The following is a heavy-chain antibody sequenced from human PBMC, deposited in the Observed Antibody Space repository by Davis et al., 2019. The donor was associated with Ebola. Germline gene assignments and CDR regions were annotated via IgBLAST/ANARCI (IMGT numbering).Heavy chain of an antibody. Sequence: PGGSLRLSCAASGFTFSSYAMHWVRQAPGKGLEWVAVISYDGSNKYYADSVKGRFTISRDNSKNTLYLQMNSLRAEDTAVYYCAKAPDAFWSGYYKNGFWGQGTLVTVSS. CDR2: ISYDGSNK. D-gene: IGHD3-3*01. CDR3: AKAPDAFWSGYYKNGF. V-gene: IGHV3-30*04. J-gene: IGHJ4*02. CDR1: GFTFSSYA.